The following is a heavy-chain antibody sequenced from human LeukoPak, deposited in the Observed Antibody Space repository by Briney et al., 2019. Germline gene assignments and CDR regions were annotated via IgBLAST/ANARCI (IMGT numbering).Heavy chain of an antibody. J-gene: IGHJ4*02. CDR2: ISSTSSYI. D-gene: IGHD6-19*01. V-gene: IGHV3-21*01. Sequence: GGSLRLSCAASGFTFSSYTMNGVRQAPGEGLEWVSSISSTSSYIYYADSVKGRFTISRDNSKNTLYLQMNSLRAEDTAVYYCARVTDIAVAGTGIDYWGQGTLVTVSS. CDR3: ARVTDIAVAGTGIDY. CDR1: GFTFSSYT.